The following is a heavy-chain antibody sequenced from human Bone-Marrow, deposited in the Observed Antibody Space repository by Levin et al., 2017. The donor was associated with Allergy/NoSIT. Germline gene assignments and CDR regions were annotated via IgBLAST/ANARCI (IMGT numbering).Heavy chain of an antibody. Sequence: KSSETLSLTCTVSGGSISSSSYYWGWIRQPPGKGLEWIGSIYYSGSTYYNPSLKSRVTISVDTSKNQFSLKLSSVTAADTAVYYCARASGDTVYYFDYWGQGTLVTVSS. V-gene: IGHV4-39*07. J-gene: IGHJ4*02. CDR2: IYYSGST. D-gene: IGHD2-21*02. CDR3: ARASGDTVYYFDY. CDR1: GGSISSSSYY.